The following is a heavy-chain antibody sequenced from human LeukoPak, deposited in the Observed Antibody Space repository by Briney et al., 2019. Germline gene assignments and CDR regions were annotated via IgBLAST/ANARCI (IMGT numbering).Heavy chain of an antibody. J-gene: IGHJ3*02. CDR3: ARDYYDSSGSDAFDI. V-gene: IGHV5-51*01. CDR1: GCSFTTYW. Sequence: GESLKISCKGSGCSFTTYWIGWVRQMPGKGLEWMGIIYPSDSDTKYSPSFQGQVTTSADKSISTAYLQWTSLKASDTAMYYCARDYYDSSGSDAFDIWGQGTMVTVYS. CDR2: IYPSDSDT. D-gene: IGHD3-22*01.